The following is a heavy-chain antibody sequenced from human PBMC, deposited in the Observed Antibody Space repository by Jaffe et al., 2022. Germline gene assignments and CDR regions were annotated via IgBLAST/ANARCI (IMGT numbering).Heavy chain of an antibody. CDR3: ARVRRTANDY. CDR2: IYYSGST. V-gene: IGHV4-61*01. CDR1: GGSVSSGSYY. D-gene: IGHD1-1*01. Sequence: QVQLQESGPGLVKPSETLSLTCTVSGGSVSSGSYYWSWIRQPPGKGLEWIGYIYYSGSTNYNPSLKSRVTISVDTSKNQFSLKLSSVTAADTAVYYCARVRRTANDYWGQGTLVTVSS. J-gene: IGHJ4*02.